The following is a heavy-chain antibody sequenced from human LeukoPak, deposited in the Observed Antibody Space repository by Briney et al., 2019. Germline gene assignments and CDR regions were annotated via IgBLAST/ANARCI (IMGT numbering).Heavy chain of an antibody. CDR1: GFTFSSYG. V-gene: IGHV3-33*01. Sequence: GGSLRLSCAASGFTFSSYGMHWVRQAPGKGLEWVAVIWYDGSNKYYADSVKGRFTISRDNSKNTLYLQMNSLRAEDTAVYYCAREGTYSYDSSGYHDAFDLWGQGTMVTVSS. J-gene: IGHJ3*01. D-gene: IGHD3-22*01. CDR3: AREGTYSYDSSGYHDAFDL. CDR2: IWYDGSNK.